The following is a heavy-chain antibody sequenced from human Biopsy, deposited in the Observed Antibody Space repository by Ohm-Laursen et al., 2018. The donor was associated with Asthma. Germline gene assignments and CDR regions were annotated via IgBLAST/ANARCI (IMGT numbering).Heavy chain of an antibody. V-gene: IGHV4-59*07. CDR1: GVSISSDY. CDR3: ARGISRVTGLFDHFDS. CDR2: IYYSGST. D-gene: IGHD2-21*02. J-gene: IGHJ4*02. Sequence: SDTLSLTCTVSGVSISSDYWSWIRQPPGKGLEWIGHIYYSGSTNYQPSLKSRVTISVDTSKNQFSLKLRSVTAADAAVYYCARGISRVTGLFDHFDSWDQGTLVTVSS.